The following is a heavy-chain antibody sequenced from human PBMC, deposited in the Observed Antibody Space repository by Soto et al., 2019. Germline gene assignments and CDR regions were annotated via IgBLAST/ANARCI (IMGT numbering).Heavy chain of an antibody. CDR2: ISSSSSTI. Sequence: GSLRLSCAASGFTFSSYSMNWVRQAPGKGLEWVSYISSSSSTIYYADSVKGRFTISRDNAKNSLYLQMNSLRDEDTAVYYCARDERFGELSSTSFDYWGQGTLVTVSS. CDR1: GFTFSSYS. V-gene: IGHV3-48*02. CDR3: ARDERFGELSSTSFDY. D-gene: IGHD3-10*01. J-gene: IGHJ4*02.